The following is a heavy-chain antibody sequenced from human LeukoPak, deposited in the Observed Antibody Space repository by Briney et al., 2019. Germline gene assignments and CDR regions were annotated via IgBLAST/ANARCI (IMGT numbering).Heavy chain of an antibody. V-gene: IGHV1-24*01. Sequence: ASVKVSCKVSGYTLTELSMHWVRQAPGKGLEWMGGFDPEDGETIYAQKFQGRVTMTEDTSTDTAYMELSSLRSEDTAVYYCATLQLWLRWSPFDYWGQGTLVTVSS. J-gene: IGHJ4*02. CDR2: FDPEDGET. CDR3: ATLQLWLRWSPFDY. D-gene: IGHD5-18*01. CDR1: GYTLTELS.